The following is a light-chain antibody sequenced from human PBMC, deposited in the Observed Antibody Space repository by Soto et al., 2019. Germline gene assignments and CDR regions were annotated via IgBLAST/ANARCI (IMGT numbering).Light chain of an antibody. CDR1: QSVSSN. CDR3: QQYNNWPPLT. J-gene: IGKJ4*01. Sequence: EIVMTQSPATLSVSPGERATLSCRASQSVSSNLAWYQQKPGQAPRLLIYGASTRATGIPARCSGSGSGTKFTLTISSLLSEDFSVYYCQQYNNWPPLTFGGGTKVEIK. CDR2: GAS. V-gene: IGKV3D-15*01.